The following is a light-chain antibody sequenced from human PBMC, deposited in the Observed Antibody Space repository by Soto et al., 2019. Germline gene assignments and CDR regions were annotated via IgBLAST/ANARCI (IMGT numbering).Light chain of an antibody. CDR2: DAS. Sequence: IQITQSPSSLSASVGDRVTSTCQASQDISKNLNWYQQKPGKAPKRLIYDASSMPTGVTSRFSGSGSARAFTSPISSLQHADISTYYCQQYYNLLPITFGQGTRLEIK. CDR1: QDISKN. CDR3: QQYYNLLPIT. J-gene: IGKJ5*01. V-gene: IGKV1-33*01.